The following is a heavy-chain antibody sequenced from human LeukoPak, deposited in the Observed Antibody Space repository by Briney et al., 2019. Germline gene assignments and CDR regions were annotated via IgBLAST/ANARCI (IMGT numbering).Heavy chain of an antibody. V-gene: IGHV4-39*06. CDR3: ARGRIELLWFGELLFPYWFDP. D-gene: IGHD3-10*01. Sequence: PGGSLRLSCAASGFTFSSYSMNWVRQAPGKGLERIGSIYYSGSTYYNPSLKSRVTISVDTSKNQFPLKLSSVTAADTAVYYCARGRIELLWFGELLFPYWFDPWGQGTLVTVSS. J-gene: IGHJ5*02. CDR1: GFTFSSYS. CDR2: IYYSGST.